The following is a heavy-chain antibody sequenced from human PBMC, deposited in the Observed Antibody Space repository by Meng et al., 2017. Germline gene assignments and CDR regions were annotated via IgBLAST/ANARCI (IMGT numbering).Heavy chain of an antibody. Sequence: QVQPAQSGAEVNKPGASVKISGKASGYTFTSYYIHWVRQAPGQGLEWMGIINPSGGSTSYAQKFQGRVTMTRDTSTSTVYMELSSLRSEDTAVYYCARDWYDSSGYYLVWGQGTLVTVSS. D-gene: IGHD3-22*01. CDR3: ARDWYDSSGYYLV. V-gene: IGHV1-46*01. CDR2: INPSGGST. CDR1: GYTFTSYY. J-gene: IGHJ4*02.